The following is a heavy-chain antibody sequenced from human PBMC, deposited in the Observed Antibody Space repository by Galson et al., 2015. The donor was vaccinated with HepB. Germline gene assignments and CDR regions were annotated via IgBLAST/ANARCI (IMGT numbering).Heavy chain of an antibody. CDR2: IYYSGST. J-gene: IGHJ4*02. CDR3: AREIGVFWSGWGVVGPLDY. V-gene: IGHV4-39*07. Sequence: SETLSLTCTVSGGSISSSSYYWGWIRQPPGKGLEWIGSIYYSGSTYYNPSLKSRVTISVDTSKNQFSLKLSSVTAADTAVYYCAREIGVFWSGWGVVGPLDYWGQGTLVTVSS. CDR1: GGSISSSSYY. D-gene: IGHD3-3*01.